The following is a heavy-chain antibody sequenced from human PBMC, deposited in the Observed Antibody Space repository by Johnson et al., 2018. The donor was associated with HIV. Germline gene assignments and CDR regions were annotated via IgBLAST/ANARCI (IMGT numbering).Heavy chain of an antibody. Sequence: QVQLVESGGGVVQPGMSLRLSCAASGFTFSSYAMHWVRQAPGKGLEWVAVISYDGSNKYYADSVKGRFTISRDNSKNTLYLQMNSLRAEDTAVYYCARDAPDSGSYHAFDIWGQGTMVTVSS. CDR3: ARDAPDSGSYHAFDI. CDR1: GFTFSSYA. J-gene: IGHJ3*02. CDR2: ISYDGSNK. V-gene: IGHV3-30*04. D-gene: IGHD1-26*01.